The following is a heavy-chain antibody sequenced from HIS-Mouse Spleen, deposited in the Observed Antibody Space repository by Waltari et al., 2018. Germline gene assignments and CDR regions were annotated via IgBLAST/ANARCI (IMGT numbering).Heavy chain of an antibody. CDR3: ARTRGYWYFDL. CDR1: GGSISSSSYY. D-gene: IGHD3-10*01. Sequence: QLQLQESGPGLVKPSETLSLTCTVSGGSISSSSYYWGWIRQPPGKGLEWIGSIYYSGSTDYNPSLKSRVTISVDTSKNQFSLKLSSVTAADTAVYYCARTRGYWYFDLWGRGTLVTVSS. CDR2: IYYSGST. J-gene: IGHJ2*01. V-gene: IGHV4-39*01.